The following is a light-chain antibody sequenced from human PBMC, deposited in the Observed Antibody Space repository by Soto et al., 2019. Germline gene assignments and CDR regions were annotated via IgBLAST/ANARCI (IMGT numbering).Light chain of an antibody. Sequence: EIVLTQSPATLSLSPGERATLSCRASQSVSSSLAWYQQKPGQAPRLLIYDASNRATVIPARFSGSGSGTDFTLTISSLEPEDFVVYYCQQRSKFGQGTKVEIK. CDR3: QQRSK. CDR1: QSVSSS. CDR2: DAS. J-gene: IGKJ1*01. V-gene: IGKV3-11*01.